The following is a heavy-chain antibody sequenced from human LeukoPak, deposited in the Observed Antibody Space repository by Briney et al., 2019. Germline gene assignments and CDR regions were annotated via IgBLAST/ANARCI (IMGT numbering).Heavy chain of an antibody. D-gene: IGHD1/OR15-1a*01. J-gene: IGHJ4*02. CDR2: INHSGST. CDR3: ARGLGGTDY. CDR1: GGSFSGYY. Sequence: SETLSLTCAVHGGSFSGYYRNWIRQPPGKGLEWIGEINHSGSTNYNPSLKSRVTISVDTSKNQFSLKLSSVTAADTAVYYCARGLGGTDYWGQGTLVTVSS. V-gene: IGHV4-34*01.